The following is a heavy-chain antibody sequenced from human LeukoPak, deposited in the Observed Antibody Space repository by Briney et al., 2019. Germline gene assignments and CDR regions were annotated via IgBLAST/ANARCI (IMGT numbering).Heavy chain of an antibody. CDR3: ARDNGDYVDY. J-gene: IGHJ4*02. D-gene: IGHD4-17*01. Sequence: SVKVSCKASGGTFSSYAISWVRQAPGQGLEWMGGIIPIFGTANYAQKFQGRVTMTTDTSTSTAYMELRSLRSDDTAVYYCARDNGDYVDYWGQGTLVTVSS. CDR2: IIPIFGTA. V-gene: IGHV1-69*05. CDR1: GGTFSSYA.